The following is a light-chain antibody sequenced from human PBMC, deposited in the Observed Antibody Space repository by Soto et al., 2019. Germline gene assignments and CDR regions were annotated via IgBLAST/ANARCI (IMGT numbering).Light chain of an antibody. CDR3: TSSTSDSLYV. J-gene: IGLJ1*01. V-gene: IGLV2-14*01. CDR1: SSDVGGNKY. Sequence: QSFPTHPASVSGTPGQSITISSTGTSSDVGGNKYVSWYQQYPGKVPKLLINKVSNRPSGVSNRFSGSKSGNTASLTISGLLAEDEADYFCTSSTSDSLYVFGTGTKVTVL. CDR2: KVS.